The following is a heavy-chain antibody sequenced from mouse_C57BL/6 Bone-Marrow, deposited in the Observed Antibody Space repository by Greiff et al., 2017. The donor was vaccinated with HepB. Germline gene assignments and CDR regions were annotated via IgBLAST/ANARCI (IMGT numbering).Heavy chain of an antibody. V-gene: IGHV10-3*01. Sequence: GGGLVQPKGSLKLSCAASGFTFNTYAMHWVRQAPGKGLEWVARIRSKSSNYATYYADSVKDRFTISRDDSQSMLYLQMNNLKTEDTAMYYCVRAYYYGSRRDYWYFDVWGTGTTVTVSS. CDR2: IRSKSSNYAT. D-gene: IGHD1-1*01. J-gene: IGHJ1*03. CDR3: VRAYYYGSRRDYWYFDV. CDR1: GFTFNTYA.